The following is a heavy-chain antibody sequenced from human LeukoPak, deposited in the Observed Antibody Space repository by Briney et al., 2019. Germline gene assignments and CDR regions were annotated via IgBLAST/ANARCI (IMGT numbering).Heavy chain of an antibody. Sequence: GASVKVSCKASGYTFTSYYMHWVRQPPGQGLEWMGIINPSGGTTSYAQKFQGRVTMTRDTSTSTVYMELSSLRSDDTAMYYCARESPPNWFDPWGQGTLVTVSS. V-gene: IGHV1-46*01. CDR3: ARESPPNWFDP. J-gene: IGHJ5*02. CDR2: INPSGGTT. CDR1: GYTFTSYY.